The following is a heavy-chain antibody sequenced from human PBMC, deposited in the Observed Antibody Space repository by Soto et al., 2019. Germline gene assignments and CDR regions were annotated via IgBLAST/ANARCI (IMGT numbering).Heavy chain of an antibody. Sequence: ASVKVSCKASGGTFSSYAISWVRQAPGQGLEWMGGIIPIFGTANYAQKFQGRVTITADKSTSTAYMELSSLRSEDTAVYYCARDIGARRDGYNWGFYYFDYWGQGTLVTSPQ. J-gene: IGHJ4*02. CDR2: IIPIFGTA. D-gene: IGHD5-12*01. CDR3: ARDIGARRDGYNWGFYYFDY. CDR1: GGTFSSYA. V-gene: IGHV1-69*06.